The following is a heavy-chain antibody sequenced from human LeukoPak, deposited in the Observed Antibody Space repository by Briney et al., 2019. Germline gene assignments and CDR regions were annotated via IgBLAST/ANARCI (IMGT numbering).Heavy chain of an antibody. CDR2: FDPEDGET. Sequence: ASVKVSCKVSGYTLTELSMHWVRQAPGKGLEWMGGFDPEDGETIYAQKFQGRVTMTEDTSTDTAYMELSSLRSEDTAVYCCATPPNDYGDYGYFQHWGQGTLVTVSS. D-gene: IGHD4-17*01. J-gene: IGHJ1*01. CDR1: GYTLTELS. V-gene: IGHV1-24*01. CDR3: ATPPNDYGDYGYFQH.